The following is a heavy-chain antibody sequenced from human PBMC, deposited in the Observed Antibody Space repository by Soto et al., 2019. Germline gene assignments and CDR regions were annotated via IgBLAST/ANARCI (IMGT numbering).Heavy chain of an antibody. CDR1: AGSFSHYY. D-gene: IGHD6-19*01. J-gene: IGHJ3*02. CDR2: IKHSGSS. Sequence: SETLSLTCAVYAGSFSHYYWNWIRQSPGKGLEWIGKIKHSGSSNYNPSLSSRASISVDMSKNQFSLRLTSVTAADTAVYYCARGGSSDWQVALDIWGQGTMVTVSS. V-gene: IGHV4-34*01. CDR3: ARGGSSDWQVALDI.